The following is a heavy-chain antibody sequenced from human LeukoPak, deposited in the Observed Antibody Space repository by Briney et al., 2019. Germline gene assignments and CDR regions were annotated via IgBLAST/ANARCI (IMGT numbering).Heavy chain of an antibody. J-gene: IGHJ4*02. V-gene: IGHV1-18*01. CDR1: GYSENFYG. Sequence: ASVKVSCKTSGYSENFYGITWVRQVAGQGLEWMGWISAQHGQTEYAPNSQDRVTMTTDTYTNTAYMELRSLRSDDTAVYYCARDPDRTDDFDYWGQGTLVTVSS. CDR3: ARDPDRTDDFDY. D-gene: IGHD3-22*01. CDR2: ISAQHGQT.